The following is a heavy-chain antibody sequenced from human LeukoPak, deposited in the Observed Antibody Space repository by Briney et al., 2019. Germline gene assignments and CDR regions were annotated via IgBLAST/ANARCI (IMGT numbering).Heavy chain of an antibody. CDR1: GFTFSSYG. Sequence: PGGSLRLSCAASGFTFSSYGRHWVRQAPGKGLEWVAVISYDGSNKYYADSVKGRFTISRDNSKTTLYLQMNRLRADDTAVYYCAKDPYWGQGTLVTVSS. V-gene: IGHV3-30*18. J-gene: IGHJ4*02. CDR2: ISYDGSNK. CDR3: AKDPY.